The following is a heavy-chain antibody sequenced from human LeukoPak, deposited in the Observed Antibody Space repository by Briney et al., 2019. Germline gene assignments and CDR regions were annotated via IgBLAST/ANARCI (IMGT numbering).Heavy chain of an antibody. J-gene: IGHJ4*02. CDR3: ARDRDYYDSSGYDY. V-gene: IGHV3-33*01. CDR1: GFTFSSYG. CDR2: IWYDGSNK. Sequence: GGSLRLSCAASGFTFSSYGMHWVRQAPGKGLEWVAVIWYDGSNKYFADSVKGRFTISRDNSKNTLYLQMNSLRAEDTAVYYCARDRDYYDSSGYDYWGQGTLVTVSS. D-gene: IGHD3-22*01.